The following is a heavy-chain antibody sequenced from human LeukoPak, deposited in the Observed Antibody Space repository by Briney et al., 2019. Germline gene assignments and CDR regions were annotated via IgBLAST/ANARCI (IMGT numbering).Heavy chain of an antibody. CDR1: GGSFSGYY. Sequence: SETLSLTCAVYGGSFSGYYWSWIRQPPGKGLEWIGEINHSGSTNYNPSLKSRVTISVDTSKNQFSLKLSSVTAADTAVYYCARLLRTALRFDPWDQGTLVTVSS. V-gene: IGHV4-34*01. CDR2: INHSGST. CDR3: ARLLRTALRFDP. D-gene: IGHD2-2*01. J-gene: IGHJ5*02.